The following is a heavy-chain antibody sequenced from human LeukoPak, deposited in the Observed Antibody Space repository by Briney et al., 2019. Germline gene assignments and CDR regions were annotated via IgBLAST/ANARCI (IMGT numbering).Heavy chain of an antibody. D-gene: IGHD3-3*02. CDR1: GFTFSSYA. CDR3: AKVAAFYYDYGMDV. J-gene: IGHJ6*02. V-gene: IGHV3-23*01. Sequence: GGSLRLSCADSGFTFSSYAMTWVRQAPGKGLEWVSGITGSGGSTYYADSVKGRFTISRDNSKNTLYLQMNSLRAEDTAEYYCAKVAAFYYDYGMDVWGQGTTVTVSS. CDR2: ITGSGGST.